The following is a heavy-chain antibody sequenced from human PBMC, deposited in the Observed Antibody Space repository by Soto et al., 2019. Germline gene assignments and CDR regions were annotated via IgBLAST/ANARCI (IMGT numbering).Heavy chain of an antibody. Sequence: EVQLLESGGGLVQPGGSLRLSCADSGFTFSSYAMSWVRQAPGKGLEWVSAISGGGGSTYYADSVKGRFTISRDNFKNTLYLQMNSLRAEDTAVYYCAKDGAPYAVVVTAHDDYWGQGTLVTVSS. V-gene: IGHV3-23*01. CDR1: GFTFSSYA. CDR2: ISGGGGST. D-gene: IGHD2-21*02. J-gene: IGHJ4*02. CDR3: AKDGAPYAVVVTAHDDY.